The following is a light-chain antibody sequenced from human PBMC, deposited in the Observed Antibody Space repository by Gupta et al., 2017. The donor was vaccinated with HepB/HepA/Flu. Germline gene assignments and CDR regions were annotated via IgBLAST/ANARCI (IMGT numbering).Light chain of an antibody. CDR1: QSISDW. V-gene: IGKV1-5*03. J-gene: IGKJ2*01. CDR3: QEDNNYTYT. CDR2: KAS. Sequence: DIQMTQSPSTLSASVGDRVTITCRASQSISDWLAWYQQKPGKAPNLLIYKASSLESGVPSRFSGSGSGTELSLTISSLQPDDFATYYCQEDNNYTYTFGQGTKLEI.